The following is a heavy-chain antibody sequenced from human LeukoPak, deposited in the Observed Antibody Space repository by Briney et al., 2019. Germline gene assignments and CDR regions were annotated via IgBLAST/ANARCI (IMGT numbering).Heavy chain of an antibody. Sequence: SETLSLTCTVSGGSISSGGYYWSWIRQHPGKGLEWIGYIYYSGSTYYNPSLKSRVTISVDTSKNQFSLKLSSVTAADTAVYYCARAVVRAAAGTGWFDPWGQGTLVTVSS. CDR2: IYYSGST. V-gene: IGHV4-31*03. J-gene: IGHJ5*02. D-gene: IGHD6-13*01. CDR3: ARAVVRAAAGTGWFDP. CDR1: GGSISSGGYY.